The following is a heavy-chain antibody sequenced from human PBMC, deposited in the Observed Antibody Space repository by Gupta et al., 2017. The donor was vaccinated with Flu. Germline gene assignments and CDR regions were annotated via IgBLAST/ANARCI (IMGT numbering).Heavy chain of an antibody. D-gene: IGHD3-10*01. J-gene: IGHJ4*02. CDR3: ATARGGSGTYPRLDY. CDR1: GYILTAFS. Sequence: QVQVIQSGAEVKKPGASVKVSCEVSGYILTAFSIHWVRKTPGRGLEWMGGFDPEDGQTIYEQKFQGRVTMTEDTSLDTAYLELSSLRSEDTAVYYCATARGGSGTYPRLDYWGQGTLVTVSS. V-gene: IGHV1-24*01. CDR2: FDPEDGQT.